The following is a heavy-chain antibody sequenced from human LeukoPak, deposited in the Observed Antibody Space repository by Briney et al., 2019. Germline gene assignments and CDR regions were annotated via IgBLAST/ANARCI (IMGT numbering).Heavy chain of an antibody. CDR1: GGSFSGFH. J-gene: IGHJ4*02. V-gene: IGHV4-34*01. Sequence: SETLSLTCAVYGGSFSGFHWNWIRQPPGKGLEWIGDINHSGSTHYNPSLTSRVTISVDTSKNQFSLKLSSVTAADTAVYYCARDRGPAAAIFDYWGQGTLVTVSS. CDR2: INHSGST. CDR3: ARDRGPAAAIFDY. D-gene: IGHD2-2*01.